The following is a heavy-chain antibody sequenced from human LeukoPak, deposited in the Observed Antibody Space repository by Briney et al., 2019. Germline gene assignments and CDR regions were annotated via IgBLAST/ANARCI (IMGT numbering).Heavy chain of an antibody. CDR2: IYYSGST. D-gene: IGHD2-15*01. Sequence: SETLSLTCTVSGGSISSYYWSWIRQPPGKGLEWIGYIYYSGSTNYNPSLKSRVTISVDTSKNQFSLNLTSVTAADTAVYYCARSPYCSGGSCYSGGYHFDYWGRGTLVTVSS. CDR3: ARSPYCSGGSCYSGGYHFDY. J-gene: IGHJ4*02. CDR1: GGSISSYY. V-gene: IGHV4-59*08.